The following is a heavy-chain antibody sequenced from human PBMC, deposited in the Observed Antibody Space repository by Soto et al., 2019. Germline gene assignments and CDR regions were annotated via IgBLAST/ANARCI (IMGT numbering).Heavy chain of an antibody. CDR1: GGSFSGYY. J-gene: IGHJ5*02. CDR3: ARAPIVVPAAHNWFDP. CDR2: INHSGST. V-gene: IGHV4-34*01. D-gene: IGHD2-2*01. Sequence: TLSLTCAVYGGSFSGYYWSWIRQPPGKGLERIGEINHSGSTNYNPSLKSRVTISVDTSKNQFSLKLSSVTAADTAVYYCARAPIVVPAAHNWFDPWGQGTLVTVSS.